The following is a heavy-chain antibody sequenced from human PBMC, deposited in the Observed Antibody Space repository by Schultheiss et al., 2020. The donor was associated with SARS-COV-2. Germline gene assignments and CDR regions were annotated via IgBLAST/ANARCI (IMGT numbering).Heavy chain of an antibody. CDR2: IYYSGST. CDR3: AREDYSHAFDI. D-gene: IGHD2-15*01. V-gene: IGHV4-31*11. Sequence: SETLSLTCAVYGGSFSGYYWSWIRQHPGKGLEWIGYIYYSGSTYYNPSLKSRVTISVDTSKNQFSLKLSSVTAADTAVYYCAREDYSHAFDIWGQGTMVTVSS. J-gene: IGHJ3*02. CDR1: GGSFSGYY.